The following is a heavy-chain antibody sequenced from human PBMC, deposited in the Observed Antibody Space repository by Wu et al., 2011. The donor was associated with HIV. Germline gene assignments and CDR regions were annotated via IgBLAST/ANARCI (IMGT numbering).Heavy chain of an antibody. CDR1: GGTFSSYA. Sequence: QVQLVQSGAEVKKPGSSVKVSCKASGGTFSSYAITWVRQAPGQGLEWMGRIIPIFGSANYAQKFQGRLTITADESTSTAYMDLSSLRSEDTAVFYCAGRLVGATISLAFDIWGQGTMVTVSS. D-gene: IGHD1-26*01. CDR2: IIPIFGSA. J-gene: IGHJ3*02. CDR3: AGRLVGATISLAFDI. V-gene: IGHV1-69*15.